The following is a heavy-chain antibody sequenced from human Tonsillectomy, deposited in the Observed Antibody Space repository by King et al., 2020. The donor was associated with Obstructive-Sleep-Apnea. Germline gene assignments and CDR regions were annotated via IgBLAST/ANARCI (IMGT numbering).Heavy chain of an antibody. J-gene: IGHJ4*02. V-gene: IGHV3-11*01. CDR3: AREGEQWLVLDY. CDR1: GFTCSDYY. D-gene: IGHD6-19*01. CDR2: ISRIGSSI. Sequence: VQLVESGGGLVKPGGSLRLSCAASGFTCSDYYMSWIRQAPGKGLECVSYISRIGSSIYYADSVKGRLTISRDNAKNSLYLQMNSLRAEDTAVYYCAREGEQWLVLDYWGQGTLVTVSS.